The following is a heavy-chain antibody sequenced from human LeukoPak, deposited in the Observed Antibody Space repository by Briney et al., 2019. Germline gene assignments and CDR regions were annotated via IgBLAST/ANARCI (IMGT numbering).Heavy chain of an antibody. CDR1: GFTFSSYS. D-gene: IGHD2-2*01. Sequence: GGSLRLSCAPSGFTFSSYSMNWVRQAPGKGLEWVSSISSGSSYIYYADSVKGRFTISRDNAKNSLYLQMNSLRAEDTAVYYCARDPWGLDGVSAAIDGDYWGQGTLVTVSS. J-gene: IGHJ4*02. CDR2: ISSGSSYI. CDR3: ARDPWGLDGVSAAIDGDY. V-gene: IGHV3-21*01.